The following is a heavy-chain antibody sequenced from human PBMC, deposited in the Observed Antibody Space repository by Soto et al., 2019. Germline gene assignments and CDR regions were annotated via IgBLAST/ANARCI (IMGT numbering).Heavy chain of an antibody. CDR1: GGTFSSYT. Sequence: QVQLVQSGAEVKKPGSSVKVSCKASGGTFSSYTISWVRQAPGQGLEWMGRIIPILGIANYAQKFQGRVTTTEEKSTSTAYMEVGSLRSEDTAVYYCAGGGGAFDIWGQGTMVTVSS. J-gene: IGHJ3*02. V-gene: IGHV1-69*02. CDR3: AGGGGAFDI. D-gene: IGHD3-16*01. CDR2: IIPILGIA.